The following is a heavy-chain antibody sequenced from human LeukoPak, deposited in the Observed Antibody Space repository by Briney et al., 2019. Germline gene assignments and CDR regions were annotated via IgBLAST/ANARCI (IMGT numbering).Heavy chain of an antibody. CDR2: INPGGDTI. CDR1: GFTFRSYE. J-gene: IGHJ4*02. V-gene: IGHV3-48*03. D-gene: IGHD6-13*01. Sequence: GGSLRLSCAASGFTFRSYEMNWVRQAPGRGLEWVSYINPGGDTIHYADSVKGRFTISRDNAKNSLYLQMNSLRAEDTAVYYCARGEEQQLVREYYFDYWGQGTLVTVSS. CDR3: ARGEEQQLVREYYFDY.